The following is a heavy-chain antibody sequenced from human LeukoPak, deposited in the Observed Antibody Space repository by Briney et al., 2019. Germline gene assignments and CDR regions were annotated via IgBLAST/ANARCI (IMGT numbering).Heavy chain of an antibody. CDR1: GGSFSGYY. J-gene: IGHJ4*02. D-gene: IGHD2-15*01. Sequence: SETLSLTCAVYGGSFSGYYWSWIRQPPGKGLEWIGYIYHSGDTNHNPPLKSRVTISTDTSKNQFSLELRSVTAADTAVYYCARHPFATPFDSWGQGILVTVSS. V-gene: IGHV4-59*08. CDR2: IYHSGDT. CDR3: ARHPFATPFDS.